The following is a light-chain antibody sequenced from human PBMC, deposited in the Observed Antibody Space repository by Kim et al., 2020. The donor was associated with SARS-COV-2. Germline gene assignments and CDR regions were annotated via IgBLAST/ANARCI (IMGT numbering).Light chain of an antibody. CDR1: KLGDKY. Sequence: VPPGQTASITCSGDKLGDKYACWYQQKPGQSPVLVIYQDSKRPSGIPERFSGSNSGNTATLTIGGTQAMDEADYYCQAWDSSTVVFGGGTQLTVL. CDR3: QAWDSSTVV. V-gene: IGLV3-1*01. CDR2: QDS. J-gene: IGLJ2*01.